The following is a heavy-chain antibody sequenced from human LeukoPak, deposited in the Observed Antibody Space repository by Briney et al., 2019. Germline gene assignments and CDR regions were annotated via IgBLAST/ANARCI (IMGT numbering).Heavy chain of an antibody. V-gene: IGHV4-4*07. CDR1: GGSISSYH. Sequence: SETLSLTCTVSGGSISSYHWSWIRQPAGKGLERIGRIYTSGSTNYNPSLKSRVTMSVDTSKNQFSLKLSSVTAADTAVYYCAREPVVTLFSCWFDPWGQGTLVTVSS. D-gene: IGHD4-23*01. J-gene: IGHJ5*02. CDR2: IYTSGST. CDR3: AREPVVTLFSCWFDP.